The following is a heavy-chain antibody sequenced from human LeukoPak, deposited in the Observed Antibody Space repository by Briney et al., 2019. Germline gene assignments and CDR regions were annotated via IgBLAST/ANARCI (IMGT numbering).Heavy chain of an antibody. CDR3: ARVVPAHAFDI. D-gene: IGHD2-2*01. J-gene: IGHJ3*02. CDR2: ISGYNGNT. Sequence: ASVKVSCKASGYSFTSHGITWVRQAPGQGLEWMGWISGYNGNTNYAQKLQGRVTMTTDTSTSTAYMELSSLRSEDTAVYYCARVVPAHAFDIWGQGTMVTVSS. V-gene: IGHV1-18*01. CDR1: GYSFTSHG.